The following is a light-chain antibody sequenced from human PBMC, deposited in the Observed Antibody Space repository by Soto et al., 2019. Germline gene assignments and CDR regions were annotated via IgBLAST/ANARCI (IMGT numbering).Light chain of an antibody. J-gene: IGKJ1*01. CDR2: DAS. V-gene: IGKV1-5*01. Sequence: QSPSTLSASVGDRVTITCRASQSISSWLAWYQQKPGKAPKLLIYDASSLESGVPSRFSGRGSGTEFTLTITSLQPDDFATYYCQQYKRYSKTFGQGTKVDIK. CDR1: QSISSW. CDR3: QQYKRYSKT.